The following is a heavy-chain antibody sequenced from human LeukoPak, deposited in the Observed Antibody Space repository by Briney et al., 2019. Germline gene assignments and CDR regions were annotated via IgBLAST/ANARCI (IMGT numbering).Heavy chain of an antibody. CDR3: ARKVGATGWDWFDP. CDR1: EYRFTSYW. CDR2: IYPGDSDT. J-gene: IGHJ5*02. D-gene: IGHD1-26*01. V-gene: IGHV5-51*01. Sequence: GESLKISCKRSEYRFTSYWIGWVRQMPGEGLEWMGIIYPGDSDTRYNPSFQGQVTISADKSISTAYLQWSSLKASDTAMYYCARKVGATGWDWFDPWGQGTLVTVSS.